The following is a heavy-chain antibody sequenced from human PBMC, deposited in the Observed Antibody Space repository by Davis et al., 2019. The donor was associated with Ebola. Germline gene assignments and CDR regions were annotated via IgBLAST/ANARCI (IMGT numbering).Heavy chain of an antibody. CDR3: TTPGGQDSGYDVFDI. J-gene: IGHJ3*02. CDR1: GGTFSNSA. V-gene: IGHV1-46*03. Sequence: ASVKVSCKASGGTFSNSAFSWVRQAPGQGLEWMGMINPNDGRTIYAQKFQGRVTVTRDTSTTTVYMDLSSLRSEDTALYYCTTPGGQDSGYDVFDIWGQGTVVTVSS. CDR2: INPNDGRT. D-gene: IGHD5-12*01.